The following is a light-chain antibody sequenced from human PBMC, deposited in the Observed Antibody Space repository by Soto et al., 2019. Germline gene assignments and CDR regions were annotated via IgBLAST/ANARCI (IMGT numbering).Light chain of an antibody. Sequence: SYELTQPPSVSVAPGQTARVTCGGANIGSKGVHWYRQTPGQAPVMVLYDDSDRPSGIPERISGSNSGSTATLTISNIEAGDEADYYCQVWDSNSEQIYVFGGGTKVTVL. J-gene: IGLJ1*01. CDR3: QVWDSNSEQIYV. CDR1: NIGSKG. V-gene: IGLV3-21*02. CDR2: DDS.